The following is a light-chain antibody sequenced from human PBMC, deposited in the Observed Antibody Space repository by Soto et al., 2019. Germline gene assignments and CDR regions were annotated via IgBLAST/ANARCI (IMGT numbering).Light chain of an antibody. V-gene: IGKV1-5*01. Sequence: DIQMTQSPSTLSASVGDRVTLTCRASQSISSWLAWYQQKPGKAPKLLIYDASSLESGVPLRFSGSGSGTQFTLTISSLQPDDSANYYCQQYNSYSWTFGQGIKVDIK. CDR1: QSISSW. J-gene: IGKJ1*01. CDR3: QQYNSYSWT. CDR2: DAS.